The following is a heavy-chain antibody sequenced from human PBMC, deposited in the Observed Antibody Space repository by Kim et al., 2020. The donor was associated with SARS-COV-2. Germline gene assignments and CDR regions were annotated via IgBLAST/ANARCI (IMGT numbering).Heavy chain of an antibody. CDR1: GYTFTSYG. CDR2: ISAYNGNT. D-gene: IGHD2-2*03. CDR3: ASGYCSSTSCYELDY. V-gene: IGHV1-18*04. J-gene: IGHJ4*02. Sequence: ASVKVSCKASGYTFTSYGISWVRQAPGQGLEWMGWISAYNGNTNYAQKLQGRVTMTTDTSTSTAYMELRSLRSDDTAVYYCASGYCSSTSCYELDYWGQGTLVTVSS.